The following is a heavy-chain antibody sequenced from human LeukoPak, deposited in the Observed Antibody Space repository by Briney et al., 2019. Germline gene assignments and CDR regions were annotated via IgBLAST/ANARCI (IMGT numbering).Heavy chain of an antibody. CDR3: ARKAGYYYGSGDY. CDR2: IGGSGGTT. J-gene: IGHJ4*02. CDR1: GFTFSSYG. V-gene: IGHV3-23*01. D-gene: IGHD3-10*01. Sequence: PGGSLRLSCAACGFTFSSYGMSWVRQAPGKGLEWVSTIGGSGGTTYYADSVKGLFTISRDNSKNTLYLQMHSLRAEDTAVYYCARKAGYYYGSGDYWGQGTLVTVSS.